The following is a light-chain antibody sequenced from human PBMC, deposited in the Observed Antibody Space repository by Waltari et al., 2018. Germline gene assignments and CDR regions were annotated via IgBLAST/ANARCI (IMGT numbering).Light chain of an antibody. CDR1: SSSIGTYNY. CDR2: DVN. Sequence: QSDLTQPPPASGSPGQPVTISCPGTSSSIGTYNYVPWYKQHEGEAPKPVIHDVNKRPSGVPERFSGSKSGNTASLTVSGLQAEDEADYFCSSYAGIDNFVVFGGGTKLTVL. V-gene: IGLV2-8*01. J-gene: IGLJ2*01. CDR3: SSYAGIDNFVV.